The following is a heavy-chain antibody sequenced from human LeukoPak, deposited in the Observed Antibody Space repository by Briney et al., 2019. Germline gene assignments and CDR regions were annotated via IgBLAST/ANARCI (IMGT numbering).Heavy chain of an antibody. CDR1: GVSINSYY. D-gene: IGHD3-3*02. CDR3: ARLARRPNWFDP. Sequence: SEPLSLTYTVSGVSINSYYWSRIRQPPGKGLEWIGYIYYSGSTNYNPSLKSRVAISVDTSKNQFSLKLSSVTAADTAVYYCARLARRPNWFDPWGQGTLVTVSS. V-gene: IGHV4-59*01. CDR2: IYYSGST. J-gene: IGHJ5*02.